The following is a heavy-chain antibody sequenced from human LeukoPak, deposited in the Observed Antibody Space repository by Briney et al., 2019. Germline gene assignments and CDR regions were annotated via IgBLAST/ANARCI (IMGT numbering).Heavy chain of an antibody. Sequence: SETLSLTCAVSGVSISSSNWWSWVRQSPGKGLEWIGEIYHRGSINYNLSLKSRVTISIDKSKNQVSLKLSSVTAADTAVYYCARGFRWFGPWGQGTLVTVSS. CDR1: GVSISSSNW. CDR2: IYHRGSI. D-gene: IGHD3-10*01. V-gene: IGHV4-4*02. CDR3: ARGFRWFGP. J-gene: IGHJ5*02.